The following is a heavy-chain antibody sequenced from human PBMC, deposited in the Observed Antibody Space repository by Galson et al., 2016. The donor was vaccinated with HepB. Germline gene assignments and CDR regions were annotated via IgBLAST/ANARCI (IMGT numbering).Heavy chain of an antibody. V-gene: IGHV1-69*13. CDR1: GGTFSGFP. D-gene: IGHD3-3*01. CDR3: ARSSGPNFWSGYNWFAP. CDR2: VIPLFGRT. J-gene: IGHJ5*02. Sequence: SVKVSCKASGGTFSGFPISWLRQAPGQGLEWMGVVIPLFGRTDYSKKFKDRLTITADESTTTAYLELSSRRSDDSACYYCARSSGPNFWSGYNWFAPWGQGTLVTVSS.